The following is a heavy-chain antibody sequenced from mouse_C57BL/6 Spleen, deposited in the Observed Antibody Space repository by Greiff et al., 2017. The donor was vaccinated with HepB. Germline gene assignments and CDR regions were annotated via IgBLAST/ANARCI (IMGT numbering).Heavy chain of an antibody. CDR1: GSTFTDYY. D-gene: IGHD3-1*01. J-gene: IGHJ2*01. CDR2: IYPGSGNT. V-gene: IGHV1-76*01. CDR3: ARCGRGSYYFDY. Sequence: QVHVKQSGAELVRPGASVKLSCKASGSTFTDYYINWVKQRPGQGLEWIARIYPGSGNTYYTEKFKGKATLTAEKSSSTAYMQLSSLTAEDSAVYFWARCGRGSYYFDYWGQGTTLTVSS.